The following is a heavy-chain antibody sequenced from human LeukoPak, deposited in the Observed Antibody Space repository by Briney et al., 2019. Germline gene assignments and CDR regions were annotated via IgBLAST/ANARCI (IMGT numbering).Heavy chain of an antibody. CDR3: AKVSVLYGCYLDY. Sequence: GGSLRLSCAASGYTFSSHGLTWVRQAPGKGLEWVSTINGAGDNTYYAETVKGRFTISRDNSKNTLYLQMHSLRAEDTAIYYCAKVSVLYGCYLDYWGPGTLVTVS. J-gene: IGHJ4*02. V-gene: IGHV3-23*01. D-gene: IGHD2-8*01. CDR1: GYTFSSHG. CDR2: INGAGDNT.